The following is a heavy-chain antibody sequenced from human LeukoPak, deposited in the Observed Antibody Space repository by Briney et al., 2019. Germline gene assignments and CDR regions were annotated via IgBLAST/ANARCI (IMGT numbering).Heavy chain of an antibody. J-gene: IGHJ4*02. V-gene: IGHV4-39*01. Sequence: PSETLSLTCTVSGGSISSSSYYWGWIRQPPGKGLEWIGSIYYSGSTYYNPSLKSRVTISVDTPKNQFSLKLSSVTAADTAVYYCARQCLRMYYDSSGPFDYWGQGTLVTVSS. CDR2: IYYSGST. CDR3: ARQCLRMYYDSSGPFDY. D-gene: IGHD3-22*01. CDR1: GGSISSSSYY.